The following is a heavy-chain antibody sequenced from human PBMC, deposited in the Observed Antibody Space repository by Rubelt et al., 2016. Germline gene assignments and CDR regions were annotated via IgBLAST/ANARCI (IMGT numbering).Heavy chain of an antibody. V-gene: IGHV3-33*08. J-gene: IGHJ6*02. CDR1: GFTFSSYG. CDR2: IWYDGSNK. D-gene: IGHD6-6*01. CDR3: ARGTLSIAARPGLVSYGMDV. Sequence: VQLVESGGGLVQPGGSLRLSCAASGFTFSSYGMHWVRQAPGKGLEWVAVIWYDGSNKYYADSVKGRFTISRDNSKNTLYLQMNSLRAEATAVYYCARGTLSIAARPGLVSYGMDVWGQGTTVTVSS.